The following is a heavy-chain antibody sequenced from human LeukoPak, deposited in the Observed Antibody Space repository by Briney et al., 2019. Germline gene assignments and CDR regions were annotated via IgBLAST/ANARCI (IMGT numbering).Heavy chain of an antibody. D-gene: IGHD3-10*01. Sequence: TLSLTCTVSGGSINSGGYYWDWIRQHPGQGLEWIGYIDHSGNSYYKSSLKSRATISKETSKNQFSLKMTSVTAADTAVYYCARGGGITMVRGADWGQGTLVAVSS. CDR1: GGSINSGGYY. CDR3: ARGGGITMVRGAD. J-gene: IGHJ4*02. V-gene: IGHV4-31*03. CDR2: IDHSGNS.